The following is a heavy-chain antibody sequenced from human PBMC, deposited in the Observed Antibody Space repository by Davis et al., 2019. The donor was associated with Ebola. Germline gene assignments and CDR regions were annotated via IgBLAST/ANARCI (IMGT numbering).Heavy chain of an antibody. D-gene: IGHD5-24*01. CDR2: IYYSGST. CDR3: ARGLYGNNFDY. CDR1: GGSISSSSYY. V-gene: IGHV4-61*01. J-gene: IGHJ4*02. Sequence: SETLSLTCTVSGGSISSSSYYWSWIRQPPGKGLEWIGYIYYSGSTNYNPSLKSRVTISVDTSKNQFSLKLSSVTAADTAVYYCARGLYGNNFDYWGQGTLVTVSS.